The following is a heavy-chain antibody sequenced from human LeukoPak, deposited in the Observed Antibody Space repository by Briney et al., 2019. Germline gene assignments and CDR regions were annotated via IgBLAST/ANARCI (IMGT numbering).Heavy chain of an antibody. V-gene: IGHV3-7*01. D-gene: IGHD5-18*01. J-gene: IGHJ4*02. CDR1: GFTFSSYW. CDR2: IKQDGSEK. CDR3: ARETVDTAFDY. Sequence: GGSLRLSCAASGFTFSSYWMTWVRQAPGKGLEWVANIKQDGSEKYYVDSVKGRFTISRDNAKNSLNLQMNSLRAEDTAVYYCARETVDTAFDYWGQGTLVTVSS.